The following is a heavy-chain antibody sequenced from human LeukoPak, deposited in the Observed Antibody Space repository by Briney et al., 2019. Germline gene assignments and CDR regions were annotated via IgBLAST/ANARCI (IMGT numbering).Heavy chain of an antibody. CDR3: ARVGLYGSGNDY. CDR1: GGTFSSYA. V-gene: IGHV1-69*06. CDR2: IIPIFGTA. D-gene: IGHD3-10*01. Sequence: PWASVTVSCTASGGTFSSYAISWVRQAPGQGLEWMGRIIPIFGTANYAQKCQGRVTITAAKSTSTAYMELSSLRSEDTAVYYCARVGLYGSGNDYWGQGTLVTVSS. J-gene: IGHJ4*02.